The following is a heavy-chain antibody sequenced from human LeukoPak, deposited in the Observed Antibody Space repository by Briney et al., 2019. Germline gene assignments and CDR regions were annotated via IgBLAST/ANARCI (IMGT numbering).Heavy chain of an antibody. CDR1: GFTLSSYS. CDR2: ISRSSAYI. Sequence: GGSLRLSCAASGFTLSSYSMNWVRQAPGKGLEWVSSISRSSAYIYYADSVKGRFTISRDNAKNSLYLQMNSLRAEGTAVYYCARVAINDYGDYFDYWGQGTLVTVSS. V-gene: IGHV3-21*01. J-gene: IGHJ4*02. D-gene: IGHD4-17*01. CDR3: ARVAINDYGDYFDY.